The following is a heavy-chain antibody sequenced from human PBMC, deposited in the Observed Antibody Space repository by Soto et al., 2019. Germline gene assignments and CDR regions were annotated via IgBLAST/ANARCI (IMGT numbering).Heavy chain of an antibody. D-gene: IGHD3-16*01. CDR1: GFTFSSYS. Sequence: EVQLVESGGGLVKPGGSLRLSCAASGFTFSSYSMNWVRQAPGKGLEWVSSISSGSSYIYYADSVKGRFTISRDNAKNSLYLQMNGLRAEDTAVYYGAGSSGGWGKLWKCYGMDVWGQGTTVTGSS. CDR3: AGSSGGWGKLWKCYGMDV. CDR2: ISSGSSYI. V-gene: IGHV3-21*06. J-gene: IGHJ6*02.